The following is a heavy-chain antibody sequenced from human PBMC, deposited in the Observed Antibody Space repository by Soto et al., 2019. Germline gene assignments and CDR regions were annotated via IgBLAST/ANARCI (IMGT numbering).Heavy chain of an antibody. Sequence: EVXLXXSXGGFVXPGXXXXXXCAASXFSFSTYSMSWVRQAPGXXXXXXARISGSATATYYADSVKGRFXISXXXXXXXXXXXXXXXXXXXAALYYCVNLDVGYCTSPSCGDYWGQGTLVTVSS. V-gene: IGHV3-23*01. CDR3: VNLDVGYCTSPSCGDY. D-gene: IGHD2-2*01. CDR2: ISGSATAT. J-gene: IGHJ4*02. CDR1: XFSFSTYS.